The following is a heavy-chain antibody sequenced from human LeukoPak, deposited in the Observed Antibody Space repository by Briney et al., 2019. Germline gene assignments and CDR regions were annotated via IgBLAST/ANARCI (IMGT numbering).Heavy chain of an antibody. Sequence: GGSLRLSRAASGFTFSDYYMTWVRQAPGKGLEWVSIIYGGSTYYADSVKGRFTISRDNSKNTVYLQMNSLRAEDTAVYYCARDFEGVHRTTNSYTYYYYMDVWGKGTTVIVSS. CDR2: IYGGST. V-gene: IGHV3-53*01. J-gene: IGHJ6*03. CDR1: GFTFSDYY. CDR3: ARDFEGVHRTTNSYTYYYYMDV. D-gene: IGHD2/OR15-2a*01.